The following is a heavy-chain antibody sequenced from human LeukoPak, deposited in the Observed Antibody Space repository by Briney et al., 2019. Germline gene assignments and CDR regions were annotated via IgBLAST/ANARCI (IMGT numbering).Heavy chain of an antibody. J-gene: IGHJ6*02. CDR2: ISSSSSTI. D-gene: IGHD2-2*02. V-gene: IGHV3-48*02. CDR1: GFTFSTYS. Sequence: AGGSLRLSCAASGFTFSTYSMNWVRQAPGKGLEWVSYISSSSSTIYYADSVKGRFTISRDNAKNSLYLQMNSLRDEDTAVYYCARAGYTYTWPPSYYYGMDVWGQGTTVTASS. CDR3: ARAGYTYTWPPSYYYGMDV.